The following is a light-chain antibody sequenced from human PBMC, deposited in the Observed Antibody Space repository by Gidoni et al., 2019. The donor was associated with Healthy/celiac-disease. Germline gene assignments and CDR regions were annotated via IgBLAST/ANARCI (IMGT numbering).Light chain of an antibody. J-gene: IGKJ2*01. Sequence: DIQMTPSPSSLSASVGDRVTITCRESQSISSYLNWYQQKPGKAPKLLIYAASSLQSGVPSRFSGSRSGTDFTLTISSLQPEDFATYYCQQSYSTPWYTFGQGTKLEIK. CDR3: QQSYSTPWYT. CDR1: QSISSY. CDR2: AAS. V-gene: IGKV1-39*01.